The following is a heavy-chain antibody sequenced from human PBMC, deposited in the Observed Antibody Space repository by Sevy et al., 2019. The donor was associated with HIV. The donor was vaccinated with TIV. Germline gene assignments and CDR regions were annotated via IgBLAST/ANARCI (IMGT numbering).Heavy chain of an antibody. CDR1: GFTFSSYA. J-gene: IGHJ4*02. V-gene: IGHV3-23*01. D-gene: IGHD3-10*01. Sequence: GGSLRLSCAASGFTFSSYAMSWVRQAPGKGLEWVSAISGSGGSTYYADSVKGRFTISRDNSKNTLYLQMNSLRAEDTVVYYCAKVRLGDYYGSGSYYPDYYFDYWGQGTLVTVSS. CDR3: AKVRLGDYYGSGSYYPDYYFDY. CDR2: ISGSGGST.